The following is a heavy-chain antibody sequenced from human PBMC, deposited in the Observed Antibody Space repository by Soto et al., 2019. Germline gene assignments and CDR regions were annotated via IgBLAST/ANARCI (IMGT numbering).Heavy chain of an antibody. CDR2: VGGNGAST. V-gene: IGHV3-23*01. D-gene: IGHD2-21*02. Sequence: GGSLRLSCAASGFTFSRFAMSWVRLAPGKGLEWVSGVGGNGASTYYADSVRGRFTISRDNSKNTLYLHMNGLRAEDTATYFCAKTSRFVGDHIDYFDSWGQGTLVTVSS. J-gene: IGHJ4*02. CDR1: GFTFSRFA. CDR3: AKTSRFVGDHIDYFDS.